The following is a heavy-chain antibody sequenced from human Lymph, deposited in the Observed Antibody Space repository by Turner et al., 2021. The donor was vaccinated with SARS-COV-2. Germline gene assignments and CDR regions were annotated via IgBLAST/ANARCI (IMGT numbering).Heavy chain of an antibody. CDR1: GGTFSSYA. CDR2: IIPIFGTT. Sequence: QVQLVQSGAEVKRPGSSVKVSCKASGGTFSSYAISWVRQAPGQGLEWVGGIIPIFGTTNYAQKFQGRVTITADESTSTSYMELSSLKSADTAVYYCARNLGYDSSGFYYDYWGQGSLVTVSS. J-gene: IGHJ4*02. CDR3: ARNLGYDSSGFYYDY. D-gene: IGHD3-22*01. V-gene: IGHV1-69*01.